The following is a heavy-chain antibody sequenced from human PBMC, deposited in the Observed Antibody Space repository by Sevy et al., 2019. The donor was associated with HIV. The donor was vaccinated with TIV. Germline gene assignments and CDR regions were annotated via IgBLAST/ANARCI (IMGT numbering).Heavy chain of an antibody. Sequence: SETLSLTCTVSGGSISSSSYYWGWIRQPPGKGLEWIGSIYYSGSTYCNPSLKSRVTISVDTSKNQFSLKLSSVTAADTAVYYCARQTIFGVACFDYWGQGTLVTVSS. CDR3: ARQTIFGVACFDY. J-gene: IGHJ4*02. D-gene: IGHD3-3*01. CDR2: IYYSGST. CDR1: GGSISSSSYY. V-gene: IGHV4-39*01.